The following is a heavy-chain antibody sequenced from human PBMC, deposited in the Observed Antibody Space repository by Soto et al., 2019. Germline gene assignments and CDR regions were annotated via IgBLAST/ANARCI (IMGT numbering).Heavy chain of an antibody. CDR3: ARGRRYCSGGSCRRSDVHYYYYMDV. Sequence: ASVKVSCKASGYTFTSYDINWVRQATGQGLEWMGWMNPNSGNTGYAQKFQGRVTMTRNTSISTAYMELSSLRSEDTAVYYCARGRRYCSGGSCRRSDVHYYYYMDVWGKGTTVTVSS. J-gene: IGHJ6*03. CDR1: GYTFTSYD. D-gene: IGHD2-15*01. V-gene: IGHV1-8*01. CDR2: MNPNSGNT.